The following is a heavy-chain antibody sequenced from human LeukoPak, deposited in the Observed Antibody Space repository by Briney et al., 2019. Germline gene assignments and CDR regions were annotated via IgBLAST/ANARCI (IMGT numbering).Heavy chain of an antibody. CDR1: GFTFSTYT. CDR3: ARAHIVVGPAAID. D-gene: IGHD2-2*02. J-gene: IGHJ4*02. Sequence: GGSLRLSCAASGFTFSTYTMNWVRQAPGKGLEWVSSISSSGNYIYYADSVKGRFTISRDNAKNSLYLQMNSLRDEDTAVYYCARAHIVVGPAAIDWGQGTLVTVSS. V-gene: IGHV3-21*01. CDR2: ISSSGNYI.